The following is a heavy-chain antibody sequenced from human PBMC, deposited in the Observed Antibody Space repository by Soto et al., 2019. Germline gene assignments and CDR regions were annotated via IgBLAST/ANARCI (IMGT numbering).Heavy chain of an antibody. J-gene: IGHJ4*02. CDR2: IKEDGSEK. D-gene: IGHD4-4*01. CDR3: TRGGGRDSNEHF. Sequence: EVQLVESGGTLVQPGGSLRLSCVASGFKFRSYWMSWVRQAPGKGLEWLANIKEDGSEKYYVDSVEGRFTISRDNAKNSVYLQMNRLRAGDTAIYYCTRGGGRDSNEHFWGQGTLVIVSS. V-gene: IGHV3-7*01. CDR1: GFKFRSYW.